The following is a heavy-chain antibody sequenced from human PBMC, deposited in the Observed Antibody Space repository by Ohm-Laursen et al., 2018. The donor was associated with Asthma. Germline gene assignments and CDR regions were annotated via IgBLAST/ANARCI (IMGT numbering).Heavy chain of an antibody. J-gene: IGHJ4*02. CDR1: GGSISSGGYY. CDR3: ARVRDYGIVIDY. CDR2: IYYSGST. V-gene: IGHV4-31*03. Sequence: SQTLSLTCTVSGGSISSGGYYWSWIRQHPGKGLEWIGYIYYSGSTYYNPSLKGRVTISVGTSKNQFSLKLSSVTAADTAVYYCARVRDYGIVIDYWGQGTLVTVSS. D-gene: IGHD4-17*01.